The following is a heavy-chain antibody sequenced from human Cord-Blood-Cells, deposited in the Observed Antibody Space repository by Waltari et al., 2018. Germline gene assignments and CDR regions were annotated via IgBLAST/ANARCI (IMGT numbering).Heavy chain of an antibody. CDR1: GFTFGSYW. Sequence: EVQLVESGGGLVQPGGSLRLSCAASGFTFGSYWMSWVRQAPGKGLEWVANIKQDGSEKYYVDSVKGRFTISRDNAKNSLYLQMNNLRAEDTAVYYCARDLYDYGGVYWGQGTLVTVSS. V-gene: IGHV3-7*01. CDR3: ARDLYDYGGVY. J-gene: IGHJ4*02. CDR2: IKQDGSEK. D-gene: IGHD4-17*01.